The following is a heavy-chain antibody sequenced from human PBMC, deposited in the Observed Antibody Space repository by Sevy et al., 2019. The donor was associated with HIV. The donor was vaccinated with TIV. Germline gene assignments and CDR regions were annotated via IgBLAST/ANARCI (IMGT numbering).Heavy chain of an antibody. V-gene: IGHV3-33*01. J-gene: IGHJ4*01. D-gene: IGHD4-17*01. CDR2: IWFGGSNT. CDR1: GFTFSSFG. CDR3: AGDLEFYDSGDYGPAFMPDF. Sequence: GGSLRLSCAASGFTFSSFGMHWVRQAPGKGLEWVAVIWFGGSNTYYADSVKGRFTISRDMAKNTLHVQMNSLRAEDTVIYYCAGDLEFYDSGDYGPAFMPDFWGHGTLVTVSS.